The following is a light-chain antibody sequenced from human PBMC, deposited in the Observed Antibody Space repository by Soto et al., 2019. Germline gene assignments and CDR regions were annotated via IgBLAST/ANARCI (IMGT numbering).Light chain of an antibody. CDR3: QQYNSYSPT. CDR1: QSSSSW. V-gene: IGKV1-5*03. Sequence: DVKMTQSPSTLSASVGDRVTITCRASQSSSSWLAWYQQKPGKAPKLLIYKASSLESGVPSRFSGSGSGTEFTLTISSLQPDDFATYYCQQYNSYSPTFGQGTKVDIK. J-gene: IGKJ1*01. CDR2: KAS.